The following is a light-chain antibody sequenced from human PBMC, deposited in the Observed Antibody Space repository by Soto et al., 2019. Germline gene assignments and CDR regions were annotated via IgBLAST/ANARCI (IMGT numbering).Light chain of an antibody. J-gene: IGKJ4*01. V-gene: IGKV3-11*01. Sequence: DIVLPQSPATLSLSPGDSATLSCRASQSVTSYLAWYQQKPGQAPRLLIYGASNRATGVPGTFTGSGSETDFTLTISSLEPEGSAVYYCQQRNTGVTFGGGTKVEVK. CDR3: QQRNTGVT. CDR1: QSVTSY. CDR2: GAS.